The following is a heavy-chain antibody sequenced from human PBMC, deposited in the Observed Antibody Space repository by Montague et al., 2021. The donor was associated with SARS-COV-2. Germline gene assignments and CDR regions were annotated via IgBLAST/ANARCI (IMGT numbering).Heavy chain of an antibody. Sequence: SETLSLTCTVSGGSISSSSYYWGWIRQPPGKGLEWIGSIYYSGSTYYNPSLKSRVTISVDTSKNQFSLKLSSVTAADTAVYYCARVGRQKMVRVSGMDVWGQGTPVTVSS. CDR3: ARVGRQKMVRVSGMDV. V-gene: IGHV4-39*07. D-gene: IGHD6-13*01. J-gene: IGHJ6*02. CDR1: GGSISSSSYY. CDR2: IYYSGST.